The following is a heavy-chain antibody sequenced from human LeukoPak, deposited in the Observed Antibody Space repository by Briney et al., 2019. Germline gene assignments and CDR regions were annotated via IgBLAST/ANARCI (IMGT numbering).Heavy chain of an antibody. Sequence: GGSLRLSCAASGFTLSSYAMSWVRQAPGKGLEWVSAIFGSDGRTFYADAVKGRFTISRDNSKNTLYLQMNSLGAEDTAIYYCAKTRGPAATHPDYWGQGILVTVSS. CDR2: IFGSDGRT. CDR1: GFTLSSYA. CDR3: AKTRGPAATHPDY. V-gene: IGHV3-23*01. D-gene: IGHD6-25*01. J-gene: IGHJ4*02.